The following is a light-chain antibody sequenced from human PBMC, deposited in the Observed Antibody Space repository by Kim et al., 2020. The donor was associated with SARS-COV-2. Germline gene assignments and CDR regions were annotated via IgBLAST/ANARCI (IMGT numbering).Light chain of an antibody. CDR1: SRDFDNDNV. CDR3: CSYAGGSGAL. Sequence: GQSITISCTGASRDFDNDNVVSWYQQYPGKAPKLIIYEVINRPSGVSDRFSASKSGDTASLTISALQTEDEADYYCCSYAGGSGALFGGGTKVTVL. V-gene: IGLV2-23*02. J-gene: IGLJ2*01. CDR2: EVI.